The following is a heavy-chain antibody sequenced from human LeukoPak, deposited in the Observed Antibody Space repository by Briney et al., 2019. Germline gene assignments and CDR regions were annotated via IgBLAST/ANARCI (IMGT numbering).Heavy chain of an antibody. V-gene: IGHV3-7*01. CDR3: ARDSPHYGGNQGY. CDR2: IKQDGSEK. D-gene: IGHD4-23*01. J-gene: IGHJ4*02. CDR1: GFTFSSYW. Sequence: GRSLRLSCAASGFTFSSYWMSWVRQAPGKGLEWVANIKQDGSEKYYVDSVKGRFTISRDNAKNSLYLQMNSLRAEDTAVYYCARDSPHYGGNQGYWGQGTLVTVSS.